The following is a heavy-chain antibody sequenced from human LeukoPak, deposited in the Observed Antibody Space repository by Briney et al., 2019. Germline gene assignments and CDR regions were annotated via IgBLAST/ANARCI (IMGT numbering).Heavy chain of an antibody. CDR2: ISGSGGST. J-gene: IGHJ4*02. Sequence: GGSLRLSSAASGFTFSSYAMSWVRQAPGKGLEWVSAISGSGGSTYYADSVKGRFTISRDNSKNTLYLQMNSLRAEDTAVYYCAKGFTYYYDSSGYYYFDYWGQGTLVTVSS. CDR3: AKGFTYYYDSSGYYYFDY. V-gene: IGHV3-23*01. CDR1: GFTFSSYA. D-gene: IGHD3-22*01.